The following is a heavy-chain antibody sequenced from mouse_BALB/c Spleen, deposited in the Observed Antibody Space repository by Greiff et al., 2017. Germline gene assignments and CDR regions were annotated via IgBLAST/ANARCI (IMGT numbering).Heavy chain of an antibody. J-gene: IGHJ3*01. D-gene: IGHD2-3*01. CDR3: APYDGYYLFAD. CDR2: IDPENGNT. V-gene: IGHV14-1*02. Sequence: VQLQQSGAELVRPGALVKLSCKASGFNIKDYYMHWVQQRPEQGLEWIGWIDPENGNTIYDPKFQGKASITADTSSNTAYLQLSSLTSEDTAVYYCAPYDGYYLFADWGQGTLVTVSA. CDR1: GFNIKDYY.